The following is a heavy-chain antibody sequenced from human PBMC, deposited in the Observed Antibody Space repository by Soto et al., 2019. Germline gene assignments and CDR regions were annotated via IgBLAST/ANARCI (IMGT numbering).Heavy chain of an antibody. CDR2: IYGSGRGI. J-gene: IGHJ4*02. CDR3: AKDAVYNDGLWLMDH. Sequence: HPGGSLRLSCTASGLPHSSFAMMWVRQAPGKGLECVAGIYGSGRGIEYADSVKGRFTISRDNSRNTVYLQMTDLRADDTAVYYCAKDAVYNDGLWLMDHWCQGTQVTVSS. V-gene: IGHV3-23*05. D-gene: IGHD2-21*01. CDR1: GLPHSSFA.